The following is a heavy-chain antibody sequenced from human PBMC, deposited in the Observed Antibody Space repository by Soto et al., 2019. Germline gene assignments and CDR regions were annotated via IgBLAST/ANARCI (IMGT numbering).Heavy chain of an antibody. CDR3: ASQRRYYFGAQYSEY. Sequence: SETLSLTCAVYGGSFSGYYWSWIRQPPGKGLEWIGEINHSGSTNYNPSLKSRVTISVDTSKNQFSLKLSSVTAADTAVYYCASQRRYYFGAQYSEYSGQATLVTVSS. CDR1: GGSFSGYY. J-gene: IGHJ4*02. V-gene: IGHV4-34*01. D-gene: IGHD1-26*01. CDR2: INHSGST.